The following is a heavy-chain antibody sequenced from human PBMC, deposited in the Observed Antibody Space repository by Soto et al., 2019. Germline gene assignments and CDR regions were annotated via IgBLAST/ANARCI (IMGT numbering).Heavy chain of an antibody. CDR2: IRSKAYGGTT. D-gene: IGHD3-22*01. J-gene: IGHJ4*02. CDR1: GFTFGDYA. Sequence: GGSLRLSCTASGFTFGDYAMSWVRQAPGKGLEWVGFIRSKAYGGTTEYAASVKGRFTISRDDSKSIAYLQMNSLKTEDTAVYYCTRVYYYDSSGLPDYWGQGT. V-gene: IGHV3-49*04. CDR3: TRVYYYDSSGLPDY.